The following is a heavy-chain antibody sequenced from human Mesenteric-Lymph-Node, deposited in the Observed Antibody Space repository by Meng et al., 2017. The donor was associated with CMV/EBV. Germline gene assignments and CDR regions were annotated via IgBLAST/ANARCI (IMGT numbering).Heavy chain of an antibody. CDR2: ISDTSTI. CDR1: GFTFSDYY. D-gene: IGHD3-10*01. V-gene: IGHV3-69-1*01. Sequence: GESLKISCAASGFTFSDYYMNGVRQAPGEGLDWVSSISDTSTISYADSVKGRFTISRDNAKNSLYLQMDSLRAEDTALYFCARRGGASYPPYFDYWGQGALVTVSS. CDR3: ARRGGASYPPYFDY. J-gene: IGHJ4*02.